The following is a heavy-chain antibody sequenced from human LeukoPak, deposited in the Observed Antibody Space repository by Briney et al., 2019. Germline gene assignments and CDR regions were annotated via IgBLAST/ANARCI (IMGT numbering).Heavy chain of an antibody. CDR3: AKDGQDSAMVAYYYFDY. D-gene: IGHD5-18*01. Sequence: GGSLRLSCAASGFTFSSYAMSWVRQAPGKGLEWVSAISGSGGSTYYADSVKGRFTISRDNSKNTLYLQMNSLRAEDTAVYWCAKDGQDSAMVAYYYFDYWGQGTLVTVSS. CDR2: ISGSGGST. J-gene: IGHJ4*02. V-gene: IGHV3-23*01. CDR1: GFTFSSYA.